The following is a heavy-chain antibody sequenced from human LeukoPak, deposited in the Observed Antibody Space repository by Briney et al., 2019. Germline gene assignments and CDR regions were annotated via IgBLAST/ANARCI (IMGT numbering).Heavy chain of an antibody. CDR3: ARSKEYYYGSGSPLYYGMDV. V-gene: IGHV4-59*01. Sequence: SEILSLTCTVSGGSISSYYWSWIRQPPGKGLEWIGYIYYSGSTNYNPSLKSRVTISVDTSKNQFSLKLSSVTAADTAVYYCARSKEYYYGSGSPLYYGMDVWGQGTTVTVSS. CDR2: IYYSGST. J-gene: IGHJ6*02. D-gene: IGHD3-10*01. CDR1: GGSISSYY.